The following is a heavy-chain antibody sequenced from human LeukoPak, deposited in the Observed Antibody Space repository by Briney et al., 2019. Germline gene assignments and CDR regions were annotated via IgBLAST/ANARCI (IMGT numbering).Heavy chain of an antibody. V-gene: IGHV3-23*01. J-gene: IGHJ4*02. CDR2: ISDSVRIT. D-gene: IGHD4-17*01. CDR1: GFPFSSYA. Sequence: PGGSLRLSCAASGFPFSSYAMSWVRQPPGKGLECVSTISDSVRITDDADSVKGRFTISRDNSKNTLYLQMNTLRAEDTAVYYCAKRHGDYFDYWGQGTLVTVSS. CDR3: AKRHGDYFDY.